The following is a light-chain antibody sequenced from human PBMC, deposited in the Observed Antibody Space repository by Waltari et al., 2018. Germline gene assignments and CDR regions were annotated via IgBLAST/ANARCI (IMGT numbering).Light chain of an antibody. Sequence: SYELTQPPSVSASPGQPVRIICSGATLGAKHTSWYQQRPGQSPVLVIYQDTKRPSGIPERFSGSNSGNTATLTISGTQALDEADYYCQAWDSSTAVFGTGTKVTVL. J-gene: IGLJ1*01. V-gene: IGLV3-1*01. CDR1: TLGAKH. CDR2: QDT. CDR3: QAWDSSTAV.